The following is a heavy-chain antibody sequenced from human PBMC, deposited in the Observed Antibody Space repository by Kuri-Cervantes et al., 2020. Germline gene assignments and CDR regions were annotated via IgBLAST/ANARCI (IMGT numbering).Heavy chain of an antibody. D-gene: IGHD3-16*01. Sequence: GESLKISCAASGFTFSSCALSWVRRAPGKGLEWVSAISGSGGSTYYADSVKGRFTISRDNSKNTLYLQMNSLRAEDTAVYYCARASEEGAFDYWGQGTLVTVSS. CDR3: ARASEEGAFDY. CDR2: ISGSGGST. CDR1: GFTFSSCA. J-gene: IGHJ4*02. V-gene: IGHV3-23*01.